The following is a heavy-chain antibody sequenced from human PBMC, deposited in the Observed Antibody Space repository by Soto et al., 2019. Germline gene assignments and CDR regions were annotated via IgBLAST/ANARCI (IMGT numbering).Heavy chain of an antibody. CDR1: GYTFTSYD. Sequence: ASVKVSCKASGYTFTSYDIYWVRQATGQGLEWMGWMNPNTGNSGYAQKFQGRVTMTSDTSISTAHMELSSLRSEDTAVYYCARRAETNGWNGFGANKYYFDFWGQGTLVTVSS. CDR3: ARRAETNGWNGFGANKYYFDF. D-gene: IGHD1-1*01. V-gene: IGHV1-8*01. CDR2: MNPNTGNS. J-gene: IGHJ4*02.